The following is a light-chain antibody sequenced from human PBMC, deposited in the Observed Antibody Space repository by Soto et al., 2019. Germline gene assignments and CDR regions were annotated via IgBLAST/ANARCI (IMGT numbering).Light chain of an antibody. CDR1: QSISSW. CDR2: DAS. Sequence: DRQRAQSGSSVSPGGGDIVNSTCRASQSISSWLAWYQQKPGKAAKLLIYDASSLESGVPSRFSGSGPGTASPLTLRTLQPDDFAPSYCQPHNTYAITVGRGTRLDIK. V-gene: IGKV1-5*01. CDR3: QPHNTYAIT. J-gene: IGKJ5*01.